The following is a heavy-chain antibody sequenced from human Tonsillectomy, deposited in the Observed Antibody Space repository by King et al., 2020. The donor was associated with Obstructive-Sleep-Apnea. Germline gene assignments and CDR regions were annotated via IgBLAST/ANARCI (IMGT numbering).Heavy chain of an antibody. D-gene: IGHD5-12*01. CDR2: IYYSGST. J-gene: IGHJ4*02. CDR1: GGSISSGGYY. Sequence: QLQESGPGLVKPSQTLSLTCTVSGGSISSGGYYWSWIRQHPGKGLEWIGYIYYSGSTYYNPSLKSRVTISIDTSKNQFSLKLSSVTAADTAVYYCAGESRTEGGHAVPFDYWGQGTLVTVSS. V-gene: IGHV4-31*03. CDR3: AGESRTEGGHAVPFDY.